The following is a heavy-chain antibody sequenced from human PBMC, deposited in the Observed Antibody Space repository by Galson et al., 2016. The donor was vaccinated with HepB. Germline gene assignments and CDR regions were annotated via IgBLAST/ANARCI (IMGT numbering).Heavy chain of an antibody. CDR3: ATERRDFVLVEGPRHFASFEI. Sequence: SVKVSCKASGGIDGSFSASAINWVRQAPGQGPEWMGTIIPIFDTKNYVPKFQGRVTFTADESTSTASLNLGSLKSEDTAVYFYATERRDFVLVEGPRHFASFEIWGQGTKVTVSS. V-gene: IGHV1-69*13. J-gene: IGHJ3*02. CDR2: IIPIFDTK. CDR1: GGIDGSFSASA. D-gene: IGHD2-8*01.